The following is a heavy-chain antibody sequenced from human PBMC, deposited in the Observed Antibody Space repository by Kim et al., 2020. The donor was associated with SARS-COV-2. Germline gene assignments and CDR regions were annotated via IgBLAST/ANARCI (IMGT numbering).Heavy chain of an antibody. D-gene: IGHD5-18*01. Sequence: YVDSVKGRFTISRDNSKNTLYLQMNSLRAEDTAVYYCARNSKRGYSYGWGNYWGQGTLVTVSS. CDR3: ARNSKRGYSYGWGNY. V-gene: IGHV3-33*01. J-gene: IGHJ4*02.